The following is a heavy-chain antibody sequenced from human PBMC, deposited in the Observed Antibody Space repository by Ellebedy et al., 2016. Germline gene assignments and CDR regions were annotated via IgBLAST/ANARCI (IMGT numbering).Heavy chain of an antibody. V-gene: IGHV1-3*01. J-gene: IGHJ4*02. CDR2: INAGNGNT. CDR3: AREVIPAAGIRPNFDY. Sequence: ASVKVSCKASGYTFTTYAMHWVRQAPGQRLEWMGWINAGNGNTRYSQKFQGRVTITRDTSATTAYMELSSLRSEDTAVYYCAREVIPAAGIRPNFDYWGQGTLVTVSS. D-gene: IGHD6-13*01. CDR1: GYTFTTYA.